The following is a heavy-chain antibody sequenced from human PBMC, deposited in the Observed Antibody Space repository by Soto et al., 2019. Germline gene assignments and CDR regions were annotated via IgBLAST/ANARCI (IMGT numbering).Heavy chain of an antibody. Sequence: LSLTCTVSGGSISSGGYYWSWIRQHPGKGLEWIAYIYYSGSTYYNPSLKSRVTISVDTSKNQFSLKLSSVTAADTAVYYCARTQSYNWFDPWGQGTLVTVSS. J-gene: IGHJ5*02. CDR2: IYYSGST. CDR1: GGSISSGGYY. V-gene: IGHV4-31*03. CDR3: ARTQSYNWFDP.